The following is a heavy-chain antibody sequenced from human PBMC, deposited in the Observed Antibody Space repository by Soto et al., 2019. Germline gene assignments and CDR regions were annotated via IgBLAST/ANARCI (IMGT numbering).Heavy chain of an antibody. Sequence: QVQLVQSGAEVKKPGASVKVSCKASGYTFTSYDINWVRQATGQGLEWMGWMNPNSGNTGYTQKFQGRVTITRNTSISTAYMEMSSLRSEGTGVFYWARERGCGCYVDYWGQGTLVTVSS. V-gene: IGHV1-8*01. CDR3: ARERGCGCYVDY. J-gene: IGHJ4*02. CDR2: MNPNSGNT. D-gene: IGHD6-19*01. CDR1: GYTFTSYD.